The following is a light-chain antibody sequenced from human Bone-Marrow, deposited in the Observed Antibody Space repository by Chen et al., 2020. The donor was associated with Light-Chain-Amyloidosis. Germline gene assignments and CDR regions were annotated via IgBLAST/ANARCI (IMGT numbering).Light chain of an antibody. CDR3: QQYGTSPLT. Sequence: EIVLTQSPGTLSLSPGEGANLSCRASQTISSIYLTWYQQKFGQATRLLMSCSSSMSTGSPDMFTGRCSGTDFPLTINRLEPEDFAMYYCQQYGTSPLTFGGWTKVEIK. V-gene: IGKV3-20*01. CDR2: CSS. CDR1: QTISSIY. J-gene: IGKJ4*01.